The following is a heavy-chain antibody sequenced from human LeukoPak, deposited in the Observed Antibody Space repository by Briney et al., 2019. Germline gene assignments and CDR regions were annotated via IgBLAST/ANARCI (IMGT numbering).Heavy chain of an antibody. Sequence: QPGGSLRLSCAASGFTFSSYGMHWVRQAPGKRLEWVAVISYDGSNKYYADSVKGRFTISRDNSKNTLYLQMNSLRAEDTAVYYCAKGSSGWYYFDYWGQGTLVTVSS. D-gene: IGHD6-19*01. J-gene: IGHJ4*02. CDR1: GFTFSSYG. V-gene: IGHV3-30*18. CDR2: ISYDGSNK. CDR3: AKGSSGWYYFDY.